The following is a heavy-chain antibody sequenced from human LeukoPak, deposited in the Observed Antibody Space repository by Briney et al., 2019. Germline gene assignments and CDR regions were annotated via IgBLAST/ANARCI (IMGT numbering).Heavy chain of an antibody. CDR2: ISSSGSTI. D-gene: IGHD2-2*01. Sequence: GGSLRLSCAASGFTFSDYYMSWIRQAPGKGLEWVAYISSSGSTIYYADSVKGRFTISRANAKNSLYLQMNSLRAEDTPVYYCARAGEDIVVVPAARPNWFAPWGQGTLVTVSS. CDR1: GFTFSDYY. CDR3: ARAGEDIVVVPAARPNWFAP. J-gene: IGHJ5*02. V-gene: IGHV3-11*01.